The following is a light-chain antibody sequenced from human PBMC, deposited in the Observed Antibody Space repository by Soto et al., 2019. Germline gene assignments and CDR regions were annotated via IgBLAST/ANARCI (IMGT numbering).Light chain of an antibody. J-gene: IGKJ4*01. V-gene: IGKV3-20*01. CDR3: QQYGRLPLS. CDR2: SAS. Sequence: EILLTQSPGTLSLSPGDSATLSCRSSETLTNSFLAWYQQRPGQTPRLLIYSASIRATYIPDRLSGSGSGTDFTLTISRLEPEDFAVYFWQQYGRLPLSFGGGTKVQI. CDR1: ETLTNSF.